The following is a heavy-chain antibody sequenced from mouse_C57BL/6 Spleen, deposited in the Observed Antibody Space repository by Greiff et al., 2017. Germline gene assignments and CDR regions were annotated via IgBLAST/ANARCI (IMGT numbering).Heavy chain of an antibody. V-gene: IGHV1-55*01. J-gene: IGHJ3*01. CDR1: GYTFTSYW. D-gene: IGHD2-3*01. Sequence: QVQLKQPGAELVKPGASVKMSCTASGYTFTSYWITWVKQRPGPGLEWIGDIYPGSGSTNYNAQFKRKATLTVDTSSRTAYMRLSSLTSEDAAVYYCAREGDGYPAWFAYWGQGTLVTVSA. CDR3: AREGDGYPAWFAY. CDR2: IYPGSGST.